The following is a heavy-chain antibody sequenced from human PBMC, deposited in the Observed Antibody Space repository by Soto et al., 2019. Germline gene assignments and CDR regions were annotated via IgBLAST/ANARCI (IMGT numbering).Heavy chain of an antibody. D-gene: IGHD3-10*01. V-gene: IGHV6-1*01. CDR2: TYYRSKWYN. Sequence: ETLSLTCAISGDSVSSNSAAWNWIRQSPSRGLEWLGRTYYRSKWYNDYAVSVKSRITINPDTSKNQFSLQLNSVTPEDTAVYYCARDSRRVGYYYGSGSSLYYYYGMDVWGQGTTVTVSS. CDR1: GDSVSSNSAA. J-gene: IGHJ6*02. CDR3: ARDSRRVGYYYGSGSSLYYYYGMDV.